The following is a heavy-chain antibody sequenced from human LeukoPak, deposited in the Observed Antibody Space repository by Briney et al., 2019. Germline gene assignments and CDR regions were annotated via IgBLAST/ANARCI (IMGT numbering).Heavy chain of an antibody. CDR2: IYYSGST. CDR1: GSCISSSSYY. D-gene: IGHD1-26*01. J-gene: IGHJ4*02. CDR3: ARSSGSDYTLLFDY. Sequence: SETLSLTCTVSGSCISSSSYYWSWIRQPPGKGLEWIGSIYYSGSTYYNPSPKNRVTISANTDTNQFSLLLSTMTAADAAADYCARSSGSDYTLLFDYWGQGILVTVSS. V-gene: IGHV4-39*01.